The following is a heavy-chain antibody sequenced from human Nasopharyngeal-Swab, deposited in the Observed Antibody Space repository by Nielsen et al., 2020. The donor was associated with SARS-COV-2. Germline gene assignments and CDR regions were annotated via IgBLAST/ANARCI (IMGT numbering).Heavy chain of an antibody. CDR1: GGSISSGGYY. J-gene: IGHJ6*02. CDR3: ARTYGSGSYSYYYGMDV. CDR2: IYYSGST. Sequence: SETLALTCTVSGGSISSGGYYWSWIRQHPGKGLGWIGYIYYSGSTYYNPSLKSRVTISVDTSKNQFSLKLSSVTAADTAVYYCARTYGSGSYSYYYGMDVWGQGTTVTVSS. D-gene: IGHD3-10*01. V-gene: IGHV4-31*03.